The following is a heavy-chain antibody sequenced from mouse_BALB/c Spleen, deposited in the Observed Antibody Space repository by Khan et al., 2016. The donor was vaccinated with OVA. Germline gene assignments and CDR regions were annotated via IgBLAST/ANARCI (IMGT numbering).Heavy chain of an antibody. CDR1: GYAFSSYW. J-gene: IGHJ3*01. CDR2: IYPGDGDT. Sequence: QVQLKQSGAELVRPGSSVKISCKASGYAFSSYWMNWVKQRPGQGLEWIGQIYPGDGDTNYNGKFKGKATLTADKSSSTAYMQISSLQSEDSAFYLDARERAHYGPAWIAYWGQGTLVTVSA. V-gene: IGHV1-80*01. CDR3: ARERAHYGPAWIAY. D-gene: IGHD1-2*01.